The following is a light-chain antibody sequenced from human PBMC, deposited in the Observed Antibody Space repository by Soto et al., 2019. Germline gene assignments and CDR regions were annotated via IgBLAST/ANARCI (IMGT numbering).Light chain of an antibody. J-gene: IGLJ2*01. CDR1: SRDIGGFNY. V-gene: IGLV2-14*01. CDR3: TSYSSSSTLVL. CDR2: DVN. Sequence: QSALTQPASVSGSLGQSITISCTGTSRDIGGFNYVSWYQQHPGKAPKLMIYDVNYRPSGVSDRFSASKSDNTASLTISGLQAEDEADYYCTSYSSSSTLVLFGGGTKLNVL.